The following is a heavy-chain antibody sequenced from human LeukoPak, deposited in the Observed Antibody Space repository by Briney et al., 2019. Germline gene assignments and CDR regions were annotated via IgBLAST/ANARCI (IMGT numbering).Heavy chain of an antibody. CDR2: IYYSGST. D-gene: IGHD6-19*01. CDR3: ARASEQWLDDAFDI. J-gene: IGHJ3*02. Sequence: PSETLSLTCTVSGGSISSSSYCWGWIRQPPGKGLEWIGSIYYSGSTYYNPSLKSRVTISVDTSKNQFSLKLSSVTAADTAVYYCARASEQWLDDAFDIWGRGTMVTVSS. CDR1: GGSISSSSYC. V-gene: IGHV4-39*07.